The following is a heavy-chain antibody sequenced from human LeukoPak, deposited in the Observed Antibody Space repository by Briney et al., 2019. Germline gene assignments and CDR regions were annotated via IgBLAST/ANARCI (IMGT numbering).Heavy chain of an antibody. D-gene: IGHD3-10*01. CDR1: GGTFSSYA. V-gene: IGHV1-69*05. Sequence: GSSVKVSCKASGGTFSSYAISWVRQAPGQGLEWMGGIIPIFDTANNAQKFQGRVTITTDESTSTAYMELSSLRSEDTAVYYCARTYYYCSGSYYSSKSYYFDYWGQGTLVTVSS. J-gene: IGHJ4*02. CDR2: IIPIFDTA. CDR3: ARTYYYCSGSYYSSKSYYFDY.